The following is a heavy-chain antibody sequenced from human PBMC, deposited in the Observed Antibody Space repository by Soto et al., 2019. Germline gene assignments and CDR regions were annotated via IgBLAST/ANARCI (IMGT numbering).Heavy chain of an antibody. CDR1: GYTFTSYG. Sequence: QVQLVQSGAEVKKPGASVKVSCKASGYTFTSYGISWVRQAPGQGLEWMGWISAYNGNTNYAQKLQGRVTMTTDTSTSPDYMELRSLRSDDTAVYYCVRDLGGSGWGFDYWGQGTLVTVSS. V-gene: IGHV1-18*01. J-gene: IGHJ4*02. CDR2: ISAYNGNT. CDR3: VRDLGGSGWGFDY. D-gene: IGHD6-19*01.